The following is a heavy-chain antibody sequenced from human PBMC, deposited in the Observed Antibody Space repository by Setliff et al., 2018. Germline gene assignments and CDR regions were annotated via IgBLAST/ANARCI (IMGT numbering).Heavy chain of an antibody. D-gene: IGHD1-26*01. CDR2: INPNTGGT. CDR1: GYTFSDYY. Sequence: VASVKVSCKASGYTFSDYYMHWIRQAPGQGPEWMGCINPNTGGTRFAQKFQFGVTMTADKAITTAYMELTRLTSDDTAMYYCARDLLGSQGRTFDLWGQGTLVTVSS. CDR3: ARDLLGSQGRTFDL. V-gene: IGHV1-2*02. J-gene: IGHJ4*02.